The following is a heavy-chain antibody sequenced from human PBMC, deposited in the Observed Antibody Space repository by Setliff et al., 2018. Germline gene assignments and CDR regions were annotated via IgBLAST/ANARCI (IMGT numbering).Heavy chain of an antibody. CDR2: INPNSGGT. Sequence: GASVKVSCKASGYTFTGYYMHWVRQAPGQGFEWMGWINPNSGGTNYAQKFQGWVTMTRDTSISTAYMELSRLRSDDTAVYYCARRRYYYDSSGYRWGGFYFDYWGQGTLVTVSS. CDR3: ARRRYYYDSSGYRWGGFYFDY. D-gene: IGHD3-22*01. CDR1: GYTFTGYY. V-gene: IGHV1-2*04. J-gene: IGHJ4*02.